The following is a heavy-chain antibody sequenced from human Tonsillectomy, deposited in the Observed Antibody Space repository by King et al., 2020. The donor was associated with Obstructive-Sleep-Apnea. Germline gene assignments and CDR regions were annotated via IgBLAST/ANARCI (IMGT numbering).Heavy chain of an antibody. J-gene: IGHJ4*02. CDR1: GFTFSSYG. Sequence: VQLVQSGGGVVQPGRSLRLSCAASGFTFSSYGMHWVRQAPGKGLEWVAVIWYDGSNKYYADPVKGRFTISRDNSKNTLYLQMNSLRAEDTAVYYCAKVRDYVWGIDYWGQGTLVTVSS. CDR3: AKVRDYVWGIDY. D-gene: IGHD3-16*01. V-gene: IGHV3-33*06. CDR2: IWYDGSNK.